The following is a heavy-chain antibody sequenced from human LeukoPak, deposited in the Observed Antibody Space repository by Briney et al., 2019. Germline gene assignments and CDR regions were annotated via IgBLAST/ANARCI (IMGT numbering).Heavy chain of an antibody. CDR2: ISYDGSNK. Sequence: PGGSLRLSCAASGFTFSSYAMHWVRQAPGKGLEWVAVISYDGSNKYYADSVKGRFTISRDNSKNTLYLQMNSLRAEDTAVYYCARGRWELLDYFDYWGQGTLVTVSS. CDR1: GFTFSSYA. D-gene: IGHD1-26*01. CDR3: ARGRWELLDYFDY. J-gene: IGHJ4*02. V-gene: IGHV3-30-3*01.